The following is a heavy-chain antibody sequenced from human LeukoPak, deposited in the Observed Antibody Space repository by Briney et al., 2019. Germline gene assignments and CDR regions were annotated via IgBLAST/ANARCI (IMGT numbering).Heavy chain of an antibody. CDR1: GFTFSSYS. CDR2: ISSSSYI. D-gene: IGHD3-22*01. CDR3: ARDSSDSSGYSLDAFDI. J-gene: IGHJ3*02. V-gene: IGHV3-21*01. Sequence: GGSLRLSCAASGFTFSSYSMNWVRQAPGKGLEWVSSISSSSYIYYADSVKGRFTISRDNAKNSLYLQMNSLRAEDTAVYYCARDSSDSSGYSLDAFDIWGQGTMVTVSS.